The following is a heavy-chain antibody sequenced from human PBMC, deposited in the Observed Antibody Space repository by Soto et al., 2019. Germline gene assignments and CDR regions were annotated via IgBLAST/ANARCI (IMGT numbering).Heavy chain of an antibody. V-gene: IGHV1-18*01. Sequence: ASVKVSCKASGYTFTSYGISWVRQAPGQGLEWMGWISAYNGNTNYAQKLQGRVTVTTDTSTSTAYMELRSLRSDDTAVYYCAREAAAGPGGYYYMDVWGKGTTVTVSS. CDR1: GYTFTSYG. CDR3: AREAAAGPGGYYYMDV. D-gene: IGHD6-13*01. CDR2: ISAYNGNT. J-gene: IGHJ6*03.